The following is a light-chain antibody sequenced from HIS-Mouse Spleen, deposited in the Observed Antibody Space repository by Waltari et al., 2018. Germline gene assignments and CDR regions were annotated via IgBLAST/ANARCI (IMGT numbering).Light chain of an antibody. Sequence: DIQMTQSPSSLSASVGVRVTITCRASQSISSYLNWYQQKPGKAPKLLIYAASSLQSGVPSRFSGSGSGTEFTLTISSLQPEDFATYYCQQSYSTPYTFGQGTKLEIK. CDR1: QSISSY. J-gene: IGKJ2*01. CDR3: QQSYSTPYT. V-gene: IGKV1-39*01. CDR2: AAS.